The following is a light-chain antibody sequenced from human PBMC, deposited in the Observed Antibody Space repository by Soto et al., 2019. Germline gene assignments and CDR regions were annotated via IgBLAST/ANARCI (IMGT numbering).Light chain of an antibody. CDR1: QTISSW. V-gene: IGKV1-5*03. CDR2: KAS. Sequence: EIQRTQSPSTMSGSVGDRVTITCRASQTISSWLAWYQQKPGKAPKLLIYKASTLKSGVPSRFSGSVSGTEGTITISSLQPDDGSTYYCQHSNSYSEAFGQGTKVDIK. J-gene: IGKJ1*01. CDR3: QHSNSYSEA.